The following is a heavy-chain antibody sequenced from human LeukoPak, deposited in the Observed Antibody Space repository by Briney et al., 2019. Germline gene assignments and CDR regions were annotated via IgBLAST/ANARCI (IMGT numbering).Heavy chain of an antibody. CDR1: GFSFSSYY. CDR3: PRALDRYYYHSSGYYAHFYY. CDR2: INHSGST. Sequence: SETLSLSCAASGFSFSSYYWSWVRQPPGKGLEWIGEINHSGSTKYNPSLKSRVTISGDTSKNQFSLKMRSVTAADTAVYYCPRALDRYYYHSSGYYAHFYYWGEGTLVTVSS. J-gene: IGHJ4*02. D-gene: IGHD3-22*01. V-gene: IGHV4-34*01.